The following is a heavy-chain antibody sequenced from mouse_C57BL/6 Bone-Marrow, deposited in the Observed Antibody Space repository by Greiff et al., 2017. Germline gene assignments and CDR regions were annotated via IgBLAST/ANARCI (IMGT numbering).Heavy chain of an antibody. D-gene: IGHD1-1*02. CDR3: AREAYGHYFDY. V-gene: IGHV1-26*01. CDR2: INPNNGGT. Sequence: EVQLQQSGPELVKPGASVKISCKASGYTFTDYYMNWVKQSHGKSLEWIGDINPNNGGTSYNQKFKGKATFTVDKSSSTAYMELRSLTSEDSAVYYCAREAYGHYFDYWGQGTTLTVSS. CDR1: GYTFTDYY. J-gene: IGHJ2*01.